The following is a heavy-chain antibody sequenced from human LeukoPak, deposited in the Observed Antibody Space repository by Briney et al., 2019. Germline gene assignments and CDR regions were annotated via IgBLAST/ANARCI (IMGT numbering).Heavy chain of an antibody. CDR2: IIPIFGTA. Sequence: GASVKVSCKASGGTFSSYAISWVRQAPGQGLEWMGGIIPIFGTANYAQKFQGRVTITADESTSTAYMELSSLRSEDTAVYYCARDRQRYCSSTSCADYWGQGTLVTVSS. CDR1: GGTFSSYA. D-gene: IGHD2-2*01. V-gene: IGHV1-69*13. J-gene: IGHJ4*02. CDR3: ARDRQRYCSSTSCADY.